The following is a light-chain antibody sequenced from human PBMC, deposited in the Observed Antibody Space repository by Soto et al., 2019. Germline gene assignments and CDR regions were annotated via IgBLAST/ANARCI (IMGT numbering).Light chain of an antibody. V-gene: IGLV2-14*01. CDR2: EVS. CDR1: SSDVGGYNS. Sequence: QSALTQPASVSGSPGQSITISCTGTSSDVGGYNSVSWYQQHPGKAPKLMIYEVSNRPSGVSNRFSGSKSGNTASLTLSGLQAEDEADYYRSSLIYKQQHFHWVFGGGTKVTVL. CDR3: SSLIYKQQHFHWV. J-gene: IGLJ3*02.